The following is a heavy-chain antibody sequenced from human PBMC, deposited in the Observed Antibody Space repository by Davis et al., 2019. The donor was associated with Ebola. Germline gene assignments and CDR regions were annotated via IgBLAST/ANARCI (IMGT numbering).Heavy chain of an antibody. Sequence: MPSETLSLTCRVSGGPVSSGSYKWSWIRQPPEKGLEWVGYIYFSGITNYNPSLKSRVTISVDTSKNQLSLKLSSVTAADTAVYYCARWTVTTMWFDPWGQGTLVTVSS. J-gene: IGHJ5*02. CDR1: GGPVSSGSYK. D-gene: IGHD4-17*01. V-gene: IGHV4-61*01. CDR3: ARWTVTTMWFDP. CDR2: IYFSGIT.